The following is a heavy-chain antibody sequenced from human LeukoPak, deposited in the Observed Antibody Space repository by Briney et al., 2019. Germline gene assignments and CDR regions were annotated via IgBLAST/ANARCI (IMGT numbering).Heavy chain of an antibody. CDR1: GVTFSSNS. CDR2: ISSSSSNI. CDR3: ARDSGWLVHAFDI. Sequence: GGSLRLSCAASGVTFSSNSMNWVRHAPAERLEGGSSISSSSSNIYYADSVKARFTISRDNAKNTLYLQMNSLRAEDTAVYYCARDSGWLVHAFDIWGQGTMVTVSS. V-gene: IGHV3-21*01. J-gene: IGHJ3*02. D-gene: IGHD6-19*01.